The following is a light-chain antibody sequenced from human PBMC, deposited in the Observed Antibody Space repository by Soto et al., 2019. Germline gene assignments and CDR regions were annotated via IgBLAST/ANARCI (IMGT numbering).Light chain of an antibody. Sequence: EVLLTPPPTILPPPPGESTISSCMASQTISNTFLAWYQQRPGQAPRLLIYGASGRAAGIPDRFSGSGSGTDFTLSISRLEPEDFAVYYCQQYGVSPTFGGGTKVDIK. J-gene: IGKJ4*01. CDR1: QTISNTF. V-gene: IGKV3-20*01. CDR3: QQYGVSPT. CDR2: GAS.